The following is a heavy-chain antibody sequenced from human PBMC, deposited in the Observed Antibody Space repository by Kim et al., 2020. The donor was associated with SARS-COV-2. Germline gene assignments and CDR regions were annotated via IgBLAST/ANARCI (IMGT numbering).Heavy chain of an antibody. D-gene: IGHD5-18*01. V-gene: IGHV4-59*12. CDR2: IYYSGIT. CDR1: GGSINTYY. CDR3: STFGSSYGSGTLLVY. Sequence: SETLSLTCTVSGGSINTYYWNWIRQPPGKGLEWIGFIYYSGITKYYPSLKNRLTISRDTSKTNFSLNLTFVTVADTAAYYCSTFGSSYGSGTLLVYWDQG. J-gene: IGHJ4*02.